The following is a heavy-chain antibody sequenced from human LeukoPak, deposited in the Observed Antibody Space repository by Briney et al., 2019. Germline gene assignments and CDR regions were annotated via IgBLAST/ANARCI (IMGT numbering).Heavy chain of an antibody. J-gene: IGHJ4*02. CDR2: IYYSGST. CDR1: GGSISSSSYY. Sequence: PSETLSLTCTVSGGSISSSSYYWGWIRQPPGKGLEWIGSIYYSGSTYYNPSLKSRVTISVDTSKNQFSLKLSSVTAADTAVYYCARGGNKNWASGYWGQGTLVTVSS. CDR3: ARGGNKNWASGY. D-gene: IGHD7-27*01. V-gene: IGHV4-39*01.